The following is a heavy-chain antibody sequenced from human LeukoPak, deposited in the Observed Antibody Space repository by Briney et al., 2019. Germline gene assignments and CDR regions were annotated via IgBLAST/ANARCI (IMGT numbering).Heavy chain of an antibody. D-gene: IGHD2-2*01. V-gene: IGHV3-30*02. Sequence: PGGSPRLSCAASGFTFNTYGMHWVRQAPGKGLEWVAIIRYDGSNKHYADSVRGRFTISRDNSKNTLYLQMNTLRAEDTAVYYCAKDEVGYCSSTSCYLFDYWGQGTLVTVSS. CDR3: AKDEVGYCSSTSCYLFDY. CDR1: GFTFNTYG. CDR2: IRYDGSNK. J-gene: IGHJ4*02.